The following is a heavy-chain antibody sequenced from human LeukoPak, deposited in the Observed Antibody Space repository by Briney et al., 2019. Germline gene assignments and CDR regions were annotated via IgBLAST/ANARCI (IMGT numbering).Heavy chain of an antibody. J-gene: IGHJ4*02. Sequence: SVKVSCKSSGGTFSTYGFTWVRQAPGQGLEWMGWIFPKFGTSNYAQRFQGRVTITADESTNTAYMEMRSLRSDDTAVYCCARGSSGSLTFDFWGQGSLVTVSS. CDR3: ARGSSGSLTFDF. D-gene: IGHD1-26*01. CDR1: GGTFSTYG. CDR2: IFPKFGTS. V-gene: IGHV1-69*13.